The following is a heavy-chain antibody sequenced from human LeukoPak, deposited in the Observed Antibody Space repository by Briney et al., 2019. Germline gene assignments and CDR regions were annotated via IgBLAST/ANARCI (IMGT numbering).Heavy chain of an antibody. CDR1: GYSFTNYW. CDR2: IYPADSDT. CDR3: ARPRYPGTYHGGLDY. J-gene: IGHJ4*02. D-gene: IGHD1-26*01. V-gene: IGHV5-51*01. Sequence: GASRKISCKGSGYSFTNYWIGWVRQMPGKGLECMGIIYPADSDTKYSPSFQGQVTISADKSISTAYLQWSSLKASDTAMYYCARPRYPGTYHGGLDYWGQGILVTVSS.